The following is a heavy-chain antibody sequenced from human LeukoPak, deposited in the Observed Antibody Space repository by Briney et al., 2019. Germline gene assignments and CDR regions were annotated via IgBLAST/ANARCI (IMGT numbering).Heavy chain of an antibody. V-gene: IGHV1-69*13. Sequence: SVNVSCKASGGTFSSYAISWVRQAPGQGLEWMGGIIPIFGTANYAQKFQGRVTITADESTSTAYMELSSLRSEDTAVYYCARAPGDNWNDEDYWGQGTLVTVSS. D-gene: IGHD1-20*01. CDR1: GGTFSSYA. CDR2: IIPIFGTA. J-gene: IGHJ4*02. CDR3: ARAPGDNWNDEDY.